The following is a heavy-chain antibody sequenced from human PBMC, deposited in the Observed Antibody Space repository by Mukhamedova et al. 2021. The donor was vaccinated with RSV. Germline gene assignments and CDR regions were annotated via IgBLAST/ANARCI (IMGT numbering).Heavy chain of an antibody. D-gene: IGHD3-10*01. J-gene: IGHJ4*02. CDR2: VYSSGTT. Sequence: EWLGRVYSSGTTNINPSLRSRVTMLLHSSKIQFTLNVRSVTAADTAVYYCARGPGQGSYYLDHWCPGIPVTVSS. CDR3: ARGPGQGSYYLDH. V-gene: IGHV4-4*07.